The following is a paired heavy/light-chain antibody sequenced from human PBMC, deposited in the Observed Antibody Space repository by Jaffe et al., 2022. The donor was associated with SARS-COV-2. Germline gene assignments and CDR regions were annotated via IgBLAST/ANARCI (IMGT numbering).Heavy chain of an antibody. V-gene: IGHV3-23*01. CDR1: GFTFSTYA. D-gene: IGHD6-6*01. CDR2: ISTGGGAT. Sequence: EVQLLESGGGLVQPGGSLRLSCAASGFTFSTYAMNWVRQAPGKGLEWVSGISTGGGATYYADSVKGRFTISRDNSKNTLYLQMNSLRAEDTAVYYCAKGEGYSSSSGMDVWGQGTTVTVSS. J-gene: IGHJ6*02. CDR3: AKGEGYSSSSGMDV.
Light chain of an antibody. Sequence: QSVLTQPPSASGTPGQRVTISCSGSSSNIGSKSVYWYQQLPGTAPKLLIYNNNQRPSGVPDRFSGSKSGTSASLAISGLRSEDEADYYCAAWDDSLSGWVFGGGTQLTVL. J-gene: IGLJ3*02. CDR2: NNN. V-gene: IGLV1-47*02. CDR1: SSNIGSKS. CDR3: AAWDDSLSGWV.